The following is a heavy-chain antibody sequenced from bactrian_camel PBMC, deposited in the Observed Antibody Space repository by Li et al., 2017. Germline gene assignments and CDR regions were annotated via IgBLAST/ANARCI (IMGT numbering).Heavy chain of an antibody. J-gene: IGHJ4*01. CDR1: GVSLTPYR. V-gene: IGHV3S55*01. D-gene: IGHD1*01. CDR3: AARPVNTRACVAGGRYESGY. Sequence: HVQLVESGGDSVQAGGSLRLSCSASGVSLTPYRMAWFRQTPGNEREGVATIGIYGATRYSDSVKGRFTISKDNAKNTLYLQMDNLQPEDTAVYYCAARPVNTRACVAGGRYESGYWGQGTQVTVS. CDR2: IGIYGAT.